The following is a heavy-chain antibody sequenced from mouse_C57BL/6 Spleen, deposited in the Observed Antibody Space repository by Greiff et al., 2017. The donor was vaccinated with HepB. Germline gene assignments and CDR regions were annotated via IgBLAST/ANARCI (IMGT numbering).Heavy chain of an antibody. J-gene: IGHJ4*01. V-gene: IGHV1-72*01. Sequence: QVQLQQSGAELVKPGASVKLSCKASGYTFTSYWMHWVKQRPGRGLEWIGRIDPNSGGTKYNEKFKSKATLTVDKPSSTAYMQLSSLTSEDSAVYYCASGFTTVVADAMDYWGQGTSVTVSS. D-gene: IGHD1-1*01. CDR3: ASGFTTVVADAMDY. CDR2: IDPNSGGT. CDR1: GYTFTSYW.